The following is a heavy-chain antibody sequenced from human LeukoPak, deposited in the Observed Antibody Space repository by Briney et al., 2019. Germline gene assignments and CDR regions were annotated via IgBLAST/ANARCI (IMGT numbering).Heavy chain of an antibody. J-gene: IGHJ5*02. V-gene: IGHV3-23*01. D-gene: IGHD2-2*02. CDR1: GFTFSSYA. Sequence: GGSLRLSCAASGFTFSSYAMTWVRQAPEKGLEWVAAISGSGGSTYYAESVKGWFTISRDNSKNTLYLQMNSLRAEDTAVYYCTKTAPAAIYCFDPWGQGTLVTVSS. CDR3: TKTAPAAIYCFDP. CDR2: ISGSGGST.